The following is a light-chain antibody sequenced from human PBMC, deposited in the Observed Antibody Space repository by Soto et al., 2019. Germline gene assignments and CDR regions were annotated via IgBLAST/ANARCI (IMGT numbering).Light chain of an antibody. CDR3: QQYNSYPWT. CDR1: QSISSW. J-gene: IGKJ1*01. CDR2: DAS. Sequence: DIQITLSPSTRSASVGDRVTITCRASQSISSWLAWYQQKPGKAPKLLIYDASSLESGVPSRFSGSGSGTEFTLTISSLQPDDFATYYCQQYNSYPWTFGQGTKVDIK. V-gene: IGKV1-5*01.